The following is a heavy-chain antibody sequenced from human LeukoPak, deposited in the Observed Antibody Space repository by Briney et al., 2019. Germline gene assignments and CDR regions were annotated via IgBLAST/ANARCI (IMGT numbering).Heavy chain of an antibody. CDR1: GGSISSSSYY. D-gene: IGHD3-22*01. Sequence: SETLSLTCTVSGGSISSSSYYWGWIRQPPGKGLEWIGYIYYSGNTIYNPSLKSRVAISVDLSKNQFSLKLSSVTTADTAVYYCARANGYYDSAGAYYFDYWGQGTLVTVSS. CDR3: ARANGYYDSAGAYYFDY. CDR2: IYYSGNT. J-gene: IGHJ4*02. V-gene: IGHV4-61*05.